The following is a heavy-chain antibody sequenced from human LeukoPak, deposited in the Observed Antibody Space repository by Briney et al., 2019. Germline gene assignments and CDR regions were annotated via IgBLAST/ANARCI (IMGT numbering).Heavy chain of an antibody. Sequence: GGSLRLSCAASGFTFSSYGMHWVRQAPGKGLEWVSYISSSGSTIYYADSVKGRFTISRDNAKNSLYLQMNSLRAEDTAVYYCARPLYSSGWYNYWGQGTLVTVSS. CDR2: ISSSGSTI. CDR3: ARPLYSSGWYNY. D-gene: IGHD6-19*01. V-gene: IGHV3-48*04. J-gene: IGHJ4*02. CDR1: GFTFSSYG.